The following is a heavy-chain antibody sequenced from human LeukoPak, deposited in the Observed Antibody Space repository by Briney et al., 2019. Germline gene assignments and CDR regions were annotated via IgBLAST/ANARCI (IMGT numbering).Heavy chain of an antibody. CDR2: ISSSGSTI. V-gene: IGHV3-11*01. D-gene: IGHD2-21*01. CDR1: GFTFSDYY. Sequence: GGSLRLSCAASGFTFSDYYMGWIRQAPGKGLEWVSYISSSGSTIYYADSAKGRFTISRDNAKNSLCLQMNSLRAEDTAVYYCARDTAPGDYYYGMDVWGQGTTVTVSS. CDR3: ARDTAPGDYYYGMDV. J-gene: IGHJ6*02.